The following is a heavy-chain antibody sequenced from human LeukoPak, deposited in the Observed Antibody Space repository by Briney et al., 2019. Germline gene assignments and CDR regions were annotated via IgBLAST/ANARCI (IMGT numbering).Heavy chain of an antibody. D-gene: IGHD5-18*01. Sequence: GGSLRLSCAASGFTFSSYGMQWVRQAPGKGLEWVAVIWYDGSNKYYADSVKGRFTISRDNFKNTLYLQMNSLRAEDTAVCYCAKDGVPDHGSYGPREYYFDYWGQGTLVTVSS. CDR3: AKDGVPDHGSYGPREYYFDY. CDR1: GFTFSSYG. V-gene: IGHV3-33*06. J-gene: IGHJ4*02. CDR2: IWYDGSNK.